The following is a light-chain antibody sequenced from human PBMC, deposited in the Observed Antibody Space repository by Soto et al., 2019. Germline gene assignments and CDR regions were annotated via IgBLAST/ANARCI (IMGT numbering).Light chain of an antibody. CDR2: APS. CDR1: QTIDSF. V-gene: IGKV1-39*01. J-gene: IGKJ2*01. Sequence: DIQLTQYPSSLSASVGDRVTITCRASQTIDSFLIWYQQKPGKAPKVLIYAPSTLQSGVPSRFSGSRSGTDFTLTISSLQHKDFATDYCQQSYIVPYSFGQGTKLEIK. CDR3: QQSYIVPYS.